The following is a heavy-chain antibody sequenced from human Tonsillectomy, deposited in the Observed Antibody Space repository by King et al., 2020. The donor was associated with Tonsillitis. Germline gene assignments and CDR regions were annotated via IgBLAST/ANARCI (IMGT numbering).Heavy chain of an antibody. CDR1: GFTFSNYY. CDR2: ISSRSSYI. D-gene: IGHD6-19*01. CDR3: ARESGSSSGFKARSAFDI. Sequence: VQLVESGGGPVKPGGSLRLSCAASGFTFSNYYINWVRQAPGKGLEWVSSISSRSSYIYYADSVKGRFTISRDNAKNSLYLQMDSLRAEDTAIYYCARESGSSSGFKARSAFDIWGQGTRVTVSS. J-gene: IGHJ3*02. V-gene: IGHV3-21*06.